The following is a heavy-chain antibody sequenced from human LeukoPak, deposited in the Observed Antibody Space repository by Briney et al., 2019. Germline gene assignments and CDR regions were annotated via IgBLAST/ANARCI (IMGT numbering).Heavy chain of an antibody. CDR1: GFTLSDYY. Sequence: GGSLRLSCAASGFTLSDYYMSWIRQAPGRGLEWVSYSSSSGSTIYYADSVKGRFAISRDNAKNSLYLQMNSLRAEDTAVYYCARRRDFIDYWGQGTLVTVSS. J-gene: IGHJ4*02. CDR2: SSSSGSTI. CDR3: ARRRDFIDY. V-gene: IGHV3-11*01. D-gene: IGHD3/OR15-3a*01.